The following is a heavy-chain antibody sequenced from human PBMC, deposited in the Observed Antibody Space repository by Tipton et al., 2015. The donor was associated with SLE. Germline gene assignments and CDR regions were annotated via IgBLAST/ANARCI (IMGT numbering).Heavy chain of an antibody. CDR3: ARWGMTAIWGFDL. Sequence: TLSLTCTVSGASISGHYWSWIRQPPGKGLEWIGYIYISGSTKYNPPLKSRATMSVDTSKNQFSLKLTSMTTADTAVYYCARWGMTAIWGFDLWGLGTMVTVSS. V-gene: IGHV4-59*11. CDR2: IYISGST. CDR1: GASISGHY. J-gene: IGHJ3*01. D-gene: IGHD2-21*02.